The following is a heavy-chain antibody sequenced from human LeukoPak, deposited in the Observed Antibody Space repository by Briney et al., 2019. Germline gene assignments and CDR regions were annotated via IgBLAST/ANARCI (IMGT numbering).Heavy chain of an antibody. V-gene: IGHV4-38-2*01. CDR2: IYHSGST. CDR3: ARPLDDYVWGSYRFDAFDI. CDR1: GYSISIGYY. D-gene: IGHD3-16*02. J-gene: IGHJ3*02. Sequence: KSSETLSLTCAVSGYSISIGYYWGWIRQPPGKGLEWIGRIYHSGSTYYNPSLKSRVTISVDTSKNQLSLKLSSVTAADTAVYYCARPLDDYVWGSYRFDAFDIWGQGTMVTVSS.